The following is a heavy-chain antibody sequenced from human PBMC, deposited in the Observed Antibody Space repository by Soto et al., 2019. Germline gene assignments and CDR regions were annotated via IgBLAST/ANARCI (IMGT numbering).Heavy chain of an antibody. J-gene: IGHJ5*02. D-gene: IGHD4-17*01. CDR1: GFSLSSTGVG. CDR2: IYYDDDE. Sequence: QITLRESGPTLVKPTQTLTLTCSFSGFSLSSTGVGVGWIRQPPGKALQWLALIYYDDDERYSPSLKNRLTITKDTSKNQVVLTMTNVDPVDTATYYCAHSLHPDYGDLNWFDPWGQGTLVTVSS. CDR3: AHSLHPDYGDLNWFDP. V-gene: IGHV2-5*02.